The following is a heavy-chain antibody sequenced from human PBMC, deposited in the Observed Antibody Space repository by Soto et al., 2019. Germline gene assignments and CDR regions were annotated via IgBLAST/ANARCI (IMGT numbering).Heavy chain of an antibody. D-gene: IGHD2-21*02. J-gene: IGHJ4*02. V-gene: IGHV1-46*01. CDR3: ATTIISGDHGDY. CDR2: IDTSGAKT. Sequence: QVQVQQSGAEVKEPGASVRISCKASGYTFISYYMHWVRQAPGQGLEWMGIIDTSGAKTTYAQRFRGRVTMTWDTSRSTVYMDMTSLRPDDTAVYFGATTIISGDHGDYWVQATVVSVSS. CDR1: GYTFISYY.